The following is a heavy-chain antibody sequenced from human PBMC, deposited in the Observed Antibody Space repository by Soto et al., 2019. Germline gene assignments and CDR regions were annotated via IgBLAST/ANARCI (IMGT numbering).Heavy chain of an antibody. CDR3: ARADSRLDAFDI. CDR1: GFTFSNSW. CDR2: ISSSGSTI. D-gene: IGHD2-21*01. Sequence: PGGSLRLSCAASGFTFSNSWINWVRQAPGKGLEWVSYISSSGSTIYYADSVKGRFTISRDNAKNSLYLQMNSLRAEDTAVYYCARADSRLDAFDIWGQGTMVTVSS. J-gene: IGHJ3*02. V-gene: IGHV3-11*01.